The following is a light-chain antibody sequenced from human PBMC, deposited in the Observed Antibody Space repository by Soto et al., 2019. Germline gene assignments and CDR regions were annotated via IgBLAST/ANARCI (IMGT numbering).Light chain of an antibody. V-gene: IGKV3-20*01. Sequence: EFVLTQSPDTLSLSPGERATLSCRASQSVNSNYLAWYQQKPGQAPRLLIYGASSRATGIPDRFSGSGSGTDFTLTVSRLEPEDFAVYYCQQDGSSPWTFGQGTKVEIK. CDR2: GAS. J-gene: IGKJ1*01. CDR3: QQDGSSPWT. CDR1: QSVNSNY.